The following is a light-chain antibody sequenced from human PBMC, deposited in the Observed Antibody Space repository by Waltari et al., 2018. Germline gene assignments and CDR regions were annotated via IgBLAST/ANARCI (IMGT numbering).Light chain of an antibody. V-gene: IGLV2-14*01. CDR2: EVS. CDR1: SRDVGGYKY. Sequence: QSALTQPASVSGSPGQSITISCTGTSRDVGGYKYVSWYQQHPGKAPKLMIYEVSNRPSGISSRFSGSKSGNMASLTISGLQAEDEADYYCSSYASSSTLWVFGGGTKLTVL. CDR3: SSYASSSTLWV. J-gene: IGLJ3*02.